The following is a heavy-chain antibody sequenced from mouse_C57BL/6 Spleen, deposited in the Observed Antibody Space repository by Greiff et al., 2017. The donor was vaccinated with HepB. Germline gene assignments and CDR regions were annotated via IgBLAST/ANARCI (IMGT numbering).Heavy chain of an antibody. Sequence: DVKLVESGGGLVKPGGSLKLSCAASGFTFSDYGMHWVRQAPEKGLEWVAYISSGSSTIYYADTVKGRFTISRDNAKNTLFLQMTSLRSEDTAMYYCARDWGYYAMDYWGQGTSVTVSS. CDR2: ISSGSSTI. J-gene: IGHJ4*01. CDR1: GFTFSDYG. D-gene: IGHD4-1*01. V-gene: IGHV5-17*01. CDR3: ARDWGYYAMDY.